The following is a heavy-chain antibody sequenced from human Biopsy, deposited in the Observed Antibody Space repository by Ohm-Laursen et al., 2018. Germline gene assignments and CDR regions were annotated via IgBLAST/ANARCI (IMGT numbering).Heavy chain of an antibody. Sequence: GSSVKASCKASGYTFTSYGISWVRQAPGQGLEWMGWIKTENGNTIYAQNLQGRVTMTADTCTSTAYMEVTSLRYDDTAVYYCARAKLEPVYYYYGMDVWGQGTTVTVSS. CDR3: ARAKLEPVYYYYGMDV. V-gene: IGHV1-18*01. CDR2: IKTENGNT. CDR1: GYTFTSYG. D-gene: IGHD1-1*01. J-gene: IGHJ6*02.